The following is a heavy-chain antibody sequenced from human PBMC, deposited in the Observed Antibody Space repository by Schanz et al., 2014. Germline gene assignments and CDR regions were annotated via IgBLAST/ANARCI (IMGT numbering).Heavy chain of an antibody. D-gene: IGHD6-13*01. V-gene: IGHV3-23*04. CDR1: GFTFSTYA. J-gene: IGHJ2*01. CDR3: VKDSLARRWYLNYLYFDL. Sequence: EVQLVESGGGLVQPGGSLRLSCAASGFTFSTYAMTWVRQAPGKGLEWVSSISIRGGNTYYTDSVKGRFTISRVNSKNTLDLQMSSLRADDTAVYYCVKDSLARRWYLNYLYFDLWGRGTLLTVSS. CDR2: ISIRGGNT.